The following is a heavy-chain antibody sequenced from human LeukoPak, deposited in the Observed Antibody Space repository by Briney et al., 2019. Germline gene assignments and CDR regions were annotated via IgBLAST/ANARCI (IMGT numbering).Heavy chain of an antibody. CDR2: ISSSGTTI. CDR1: GFTFSTYE. J-gene: IGHJ4*02. D-gene: IGHD3-16*01. CDR3: VSAYGGLLDY. V-gene: IGHV3-48*03. Sequence: GGALRLSCAASGFTFSTYEMNWVRQVPGKGLEWVSYISSSGTTIYYAVSVKGRFAISRDNTKNSMYLQMNSLRAEDTAVYYCVSAYGGLLDYWGQGTLVTV.